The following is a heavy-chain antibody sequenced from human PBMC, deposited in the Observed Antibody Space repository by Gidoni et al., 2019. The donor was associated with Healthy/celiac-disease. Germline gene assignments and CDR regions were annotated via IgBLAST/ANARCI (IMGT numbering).Heavy chain of an antibody. D-gene: IGHD3-22*01. Sequence: EVQLVESGGGLVQPGRSLRLSCTASGFTFVDYARSWFRQAPGKGLAWVGCIRGKAYGGTTEYAASVKGRFTISRDDSKSIAYLQMNSLKTEDTAVYYCTRAVITMIVVVISFDYWGQGTLVTVSS. J-gene: IGHJ4*02. CDR3: TRAVITMIVVVISFDY. V-gene: IGHV3-49*03. CDR1: GFTFVDYA. CDR2: IRGKAYGGTT.